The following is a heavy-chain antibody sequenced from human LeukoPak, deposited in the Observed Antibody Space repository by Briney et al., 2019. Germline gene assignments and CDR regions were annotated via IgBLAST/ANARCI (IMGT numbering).Heavy chain of an antibody. CDR1: VGTLNPYY. V-gene: IGHV4-59*01. CDR2: IYYNGRVT. D-gene: IGHD4-17*01. J-gene: IGHJ4*02. CDR3: ARGGDYGDLRYFDY. Sequence: SSETLSLTCTVPVGTLNPYYWGSIRLPPGKGLEWIGYIYYNGRVTNYNPSLKSRVTFSVETSKNQFSLYLKSVTAADTPLYNSARGGDYGDLRYFDYWGQGTLVSVSS.